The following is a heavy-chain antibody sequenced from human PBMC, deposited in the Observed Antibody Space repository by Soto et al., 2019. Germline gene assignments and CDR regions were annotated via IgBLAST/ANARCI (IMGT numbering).Heavy chain of an antibody. D-gene: IGHD2-21*01. J-gene: IGHJ4*02. V-gene: IGHV3-23*01. CDR2: ISGSGTST. CDR1: GFTFSSYA. CDR3: AKSLSALFSLGDFKY. Sequence: GGSLRLSCAASGFTFSSYALNWVRQAPGKGLEWVAEISGSGTSTYYAPSVKGRFIISSDSSKNTLYLRMYSLRAEDTAMYYCAKSLSALFSLGDFKYWGQGALVTVS.